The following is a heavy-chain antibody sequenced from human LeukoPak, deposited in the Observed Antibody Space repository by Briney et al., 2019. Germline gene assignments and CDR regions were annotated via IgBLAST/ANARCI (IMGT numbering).Heavy chain of an antibody. CDR3: ASISYDFWSGYSAGFDY. CDR1: GGSFSGYY. J-gene: IGHJ4*02. D-gene: IGHD3-3*01. CDR2: INHSGST. Sequence: PSETLSLTCAVYGGSFSGYYWSWIRQPPGKGLEWIGEINHSGSTNYNPSLKSRVTISVDTSKNQFSLKLSSVTAADTAVYYCASISYDFWSGYSAGFDYWGQGTLVTVSS. V-gene: IGHV4-34*01.